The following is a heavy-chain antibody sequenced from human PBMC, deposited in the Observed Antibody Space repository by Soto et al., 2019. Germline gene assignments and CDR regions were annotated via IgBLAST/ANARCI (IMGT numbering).Heavy chain of an antibody. V-gene: IGHV4-4*07. D-gene: IGHD6-19*01. CDR1: GASISDYA. CDR3: ARGPYSSGWYVVDY. J-gene: IGHJ4*02. CDR2: LYSSGNT. Sequence: APETLSLTCTVYGASISDYAWSWIRQPAGKGLEWIGRLYSSGNTNYNPSFKSRLTMSADTSKNQFSLKLSSVTAADTAVYYCARGPYSSGWYVVDYWGQGTLVTVSS.